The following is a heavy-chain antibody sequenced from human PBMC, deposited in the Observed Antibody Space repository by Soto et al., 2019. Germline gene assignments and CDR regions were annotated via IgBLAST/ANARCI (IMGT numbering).Heavy chain of an antibody. CDR3: AKGGSGWPDAFDI. D-gene: IGHD6-19*01. Sequence: GGSLRLSCAASGFTFSSYAMSWLRQAPGKGLEWVSAISGSGGSTYYADSVKGRFTISRDNSKNTLYLQMNSLRAEDTAVYYCAKGGSGWPDAFDIWGQGTMVTVSS. J-gene: IGHJ3*02. CDR1: GFTFSSYA. CDR2: ISGSGGST. V-gene: IGHV3-23*01.